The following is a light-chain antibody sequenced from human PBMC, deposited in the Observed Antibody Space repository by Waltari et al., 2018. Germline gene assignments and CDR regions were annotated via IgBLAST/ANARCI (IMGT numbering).Light chain of an antibody. V-gene: IGKV1-5*03. CDR2: KAS. CDR3: QQYNSYPGT. J-gene: IGKJ2*01. Sequence: DIQMTQSPSTLSASVGDRFTITCRASQSISSWLAWYQQKPGKAPKVLIYKASSLESGVPSRFSGSGSGSEFTLTISSLQPDDFATYYCQQYNSYPGTFGQGTKLEIK. CDR1: QSISSW.